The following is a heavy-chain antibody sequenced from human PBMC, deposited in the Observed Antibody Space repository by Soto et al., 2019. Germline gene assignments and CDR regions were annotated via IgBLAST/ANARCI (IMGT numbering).Heavy chain of an antibody. J-gene: IGHJ6*02. V-gene: IGHV3-53*04. CDR3: ARGPYGTGGDYYYGMDV. CDR1: GLTVSSNY. D-gene: IGHD3-10*01. CDR2: LYSGGDT. Sequence: EVQLEESGGGLVQPGGSLRLSCAVSGLTVSSNYMSWVRQAPGKGLEWVSVLYSGGDTYYADSVRGRFTISRHNSXNXXFLQMNGLRAEDTAVYYCARGPYGTGGDYYYGMDVWGQGTTVTVSS.